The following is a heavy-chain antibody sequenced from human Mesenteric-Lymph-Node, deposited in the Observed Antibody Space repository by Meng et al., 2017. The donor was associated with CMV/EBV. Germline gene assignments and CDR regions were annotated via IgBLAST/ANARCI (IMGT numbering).Heavy chain of an antibody. D-gene: IGHD5-18*01. J-gene: IGHJ4*02. CDR1: GVSITRSDSY. CDR2: IYHSGTT. V-gene: IGHV4-31*03. CDR3: AREVYSYSLDS. Sequence: SETLSLTCTVSGVSITRSDSYWNWIRQLPGKGLEWIGYIYHSGTTEYNPSLKSRLIISVDTAQNQFSLSLTSVTAADTAVYHCAREVYSYSLDSWGQGTLVTVSS.